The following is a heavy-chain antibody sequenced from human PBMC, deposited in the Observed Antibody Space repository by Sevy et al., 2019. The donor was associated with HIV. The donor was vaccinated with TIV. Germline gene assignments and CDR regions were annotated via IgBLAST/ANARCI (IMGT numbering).Heavy chain of an antibody. CDR3: TTGLGSGIPMITFGGVIVNAFDI. D-gene: IGHD3-16*02. J-gene: IGHJ3*02. CDR1: GFTFSNAW. CDR2: IKSKTDGGTT. V-gene: IGHV3-15*01. Sequence: GGSLRLSCAASGFTFSNAWMSWVRQAPGKGLEWVGRIKSKTDGGTTDYAAPVKGRFTISRDDSKNTLYLQMNSLKTEDTAVYYCTTGLGSGIPMITFGGVIVNAFDIWGQWTMVTVSS.